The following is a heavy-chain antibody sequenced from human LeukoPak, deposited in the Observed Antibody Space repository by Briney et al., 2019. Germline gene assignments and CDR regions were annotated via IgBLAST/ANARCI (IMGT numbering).Heavy chain of an antibody. J-gene: IGHJ4*02. V-gene: IGHV3-11*04. CDR3: ARVGFLEWLPSYFDY. Sequence: GGSLRLSCAASGFTFSDYYMSWIRQAPGKGLEWVSYISSSGSTIYYADSVKGRFTISRDNAKNSLYLQMNSLRAEDTAVYYCARVGFLEWLPSYFDYWGQGTLVTVSS. CDR1: GFTFSDYY. D-gene: IGHD3-3*01. CDR2: ISSSGSTI.